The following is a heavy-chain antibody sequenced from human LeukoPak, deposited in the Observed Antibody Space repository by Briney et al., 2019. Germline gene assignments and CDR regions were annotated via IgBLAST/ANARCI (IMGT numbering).Heavy chain of an antibody. J-gene: IGHJ6*02. CDR1: GDSVSSNRAA. D-gene: IGHD3-10*01. Sequence: SQTLSLTCAISGDSVSSNRAAWNWIRQSPSRGLEWLGRTYYRSKWYNDYAVSVKSRITINPDTSKNQFSLQLNSVTPEDTAVYYCAIPPLSGTGSSRPLAGMDVRGQGTTVTVSS. CDR3: AIPPLSGTGSSRPLAGMDV. CDR2: TYYRSKWYN. V-gene: IGHV6-1*01.